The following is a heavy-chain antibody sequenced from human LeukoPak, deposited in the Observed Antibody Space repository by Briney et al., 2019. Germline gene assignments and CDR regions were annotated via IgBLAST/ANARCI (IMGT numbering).Heavy chain of an antibody. CDR2: ISNGNTE. J-gene: IGHJ4*02. D-gene: IGHD2-15*01. CDR1: GFTFSGYG. V-gene: IGHV3-48*02. CDR3: ARGLEGGLGDY. Sequence: PGGSLRLSCAASGFTFSGYGINWVRLAPGKGLEWVSMISNGNTEHYAHPVKGRFTVSRDNARNSAYLQMNSLRDEDTAMYYCARGLEGGLGDYWGQGTLVTVSS.